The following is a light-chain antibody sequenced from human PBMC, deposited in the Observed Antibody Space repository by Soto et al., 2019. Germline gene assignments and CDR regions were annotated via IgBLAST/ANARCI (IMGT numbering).Light chain of an antibody. J-gene: IGKJ5*01. CDR1: QSSRSF. V-gene: IGKV1-5*01. CDR2: DAS. Sequence: DLQMAQSPSPLSASVGDRVTITCRASQSSRSFLAWYQQKPGKAPKVLIYDASSLGSGVPSRFSGSGSGTEFTLTISSLQPDDFATYFCQQYQTYSTVGQGTRLEIK. CDR3: QQYQTYST.